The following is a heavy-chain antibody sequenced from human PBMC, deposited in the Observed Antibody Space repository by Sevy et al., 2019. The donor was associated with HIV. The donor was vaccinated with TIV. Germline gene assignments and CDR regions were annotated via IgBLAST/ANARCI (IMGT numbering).Heavy chain of an antibody. CDR2: ISWNSGDG. Sequence: GGSLRLSCAASGFTFDDYAMHWVRQAPGKGLEWVSGISWNSGDGGYVDSVKGRFSISRDNAKNSLYLQMNSLRAEDTALYYCVKDLVRRGNYYLGNYYYGMDVWGQGTTVTVSS. CDR1: GFTFDDYA. CDR3: VKDLVRRGNYYLGNYYYGMDV. J-gene: IGHJ6*02. V-gene: IGHV3-9*01. D-gene: IGHD1-26*01.